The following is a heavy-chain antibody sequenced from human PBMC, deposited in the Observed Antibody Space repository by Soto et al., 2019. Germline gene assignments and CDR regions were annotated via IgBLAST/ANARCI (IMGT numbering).Heavy chain of an antibody. V-gene: IGHV3-7*02. J-gene: IGHJ4*02. CDR1: GFSFSSYT. Sequence: GGSLRLSCAASGFSFSSYTMKWVRQAPGKGLEWVANIKQDGSEKYYVDSVKGRFTISRDNAKNSLYLQMNSLRAEDTAVYHCATHPYSSGWYCWGQGTLVTVSS. D-gene: IGHD6-13*01. CDR2: IKQDGSEK. CDR3: ATHPYSSGWYC.